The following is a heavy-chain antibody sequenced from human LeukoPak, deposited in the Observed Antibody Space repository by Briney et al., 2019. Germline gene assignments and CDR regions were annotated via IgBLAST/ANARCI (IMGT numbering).Heavy chain of an antibody. CDR3: ATDKGYGSVPFDY. CDR1: GYTFTVYS. D-gene: IGHD3-10*01. CDR2: FDPEDGET. J-gene: IGHJ4*02. V-gene: IGHV1-24*01. Sequence: ASVKVSCKASGYTFTVYSMHWVRQAPGKGLEWMGGFDPEDGETIYAQKFQGRVTMTEDTSTDTAYMELSSLRSEDTAVYYCATDKGYGSVPFDYWGQGTLVTVSS.